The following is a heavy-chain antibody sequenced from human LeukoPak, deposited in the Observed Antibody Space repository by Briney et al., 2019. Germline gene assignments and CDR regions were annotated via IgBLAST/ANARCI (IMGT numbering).Heavy chain of an antibody. CDR3: VKNYGNLIFCGDGCYSDPFDL. CDR1: GFTFDDYA. Sequence: GGSLRLSCAASGFTFDDYAMHWVRQGPGKGLEWVSLMGVDGVGTYYADSVKGRFTISRDNSKNSLYLQMNSLRTEGTAMYYCVKNYGNLIFCGDGCYSDPFDLWGQGTVVTVSS. V-gene: IGHV3-43*02. CDR2: MGVDGVGT. J-gene: IGHJ3*01. D-gene: IGHD2-21*02.